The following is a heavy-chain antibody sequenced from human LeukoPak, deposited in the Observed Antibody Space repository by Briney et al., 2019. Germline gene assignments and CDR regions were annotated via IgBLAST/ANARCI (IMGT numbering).Heavy chain of an antibody. V-gene: IGHV3-21*01. CDR1: GFSFRTYG. D-gene: IGHD6-19*01. CDR3: ARGSSGWDDAFDI. J-gene: IGHJ3*02. Sequence: PGGSLRLSCAASGFSFRTYGMHWVRQAPGKGLEWVSSISSSSSYIYYADSVKGRFTISRDNAKNSLYLQMNSLRAEDTAVYYCARGSSGWDDAFDIWGQGTMVTVSS. CDR2: ISSSSSYI.